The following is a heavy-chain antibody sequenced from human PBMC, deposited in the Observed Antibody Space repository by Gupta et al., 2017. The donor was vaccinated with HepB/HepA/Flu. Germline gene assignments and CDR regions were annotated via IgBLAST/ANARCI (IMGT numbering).Heavy chain of an antibody. Sequence: QVYLLQSGAEVKKPAASVKVPCKASGYRFTSYGINWVRQAPGQGLEWMGWINGDSGNAYYAQTVQGRVSMTIDAYTDTAYMEMTSLRFDDTAIYYCARGGRFGDFLDWGQGTLVTVSS. D-gene: IGHD2-21*01. CDR1: GYRFTSYG. J-gene: IGHJ1*01. V-gene: IGHV1-18*01. CDR2: INGDSGNA. CDR3: ARGGRFGDFLD.